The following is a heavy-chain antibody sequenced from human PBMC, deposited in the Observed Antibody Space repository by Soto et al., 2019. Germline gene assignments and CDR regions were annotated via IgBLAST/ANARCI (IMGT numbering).Heavy chain of an antibody. D-gene: IGHD3-10*01. CDR2: ISGSGASE. CDR3: AREISALWGFGIDH. J-gene: IGHJ4*02. CDR1: GFTFSSYA. Sequence: GGSLRLSCAASGFTFSSYAMKWVRQAPGKGLEWVSYISGSGASEYYADSVKGRFTISRDNAMNSLHLQMNSLRAEDTAVYYCAREISALWGFGIDHWGQGTLVTVSS. V-gene: IGHV3-48*03.